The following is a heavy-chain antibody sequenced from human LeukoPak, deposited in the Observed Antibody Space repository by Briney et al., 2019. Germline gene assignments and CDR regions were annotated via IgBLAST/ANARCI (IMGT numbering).Heavy chain of an antibody. CDR1: GYTLTELS. Sequence: ASVKFSCKVSGYTLTELSMHWVRQAPGKGLEWMGGFDPEDGETIYAQKFQGRVTMTEDTSTDTAYMELSSLRSEDTAVYYCAAPHKYTTSWYFAYWGQGALVTVSS. CDR2: FDPEDGET. D-gene: IGHD1-26*01. J-gene: IGHJ4*02. CDR3: AAPHKYTTSWYFAY. V-gene: IGHV1-24*01.